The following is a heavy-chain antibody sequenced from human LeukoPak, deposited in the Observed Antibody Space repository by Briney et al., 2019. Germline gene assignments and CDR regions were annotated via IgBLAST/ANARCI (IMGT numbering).Heavy chain of an antibody. CDR1: GGSIGSYY. CDR2: IYYSGST. J-gene: IGHJ4*02. Sequence: SETLSLTCTVSGGSIGSYYWSWIRQPPGKGLEWIGYIYYSGSTNYNPSLKSRVTISVDTSKNQFSLKLSSVTAADTAVYYCARDYLRGSFGYWGQGTLVTVSS. CDR3: ARDYLRGSFGY. D-gene: IGHD5-12*01. V-gene: IGHV4-59*12.